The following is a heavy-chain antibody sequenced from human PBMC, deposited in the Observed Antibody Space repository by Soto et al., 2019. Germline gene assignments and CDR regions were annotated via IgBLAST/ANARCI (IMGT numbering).Heavy chain of an antibody. Sequence: PGGSLELACASCGFTVRISLMNGARQAPGKGLEWVGRIKSKTDGGTTDYAAPVKDGFTISRDDSKDTLWLQMNSLKTEATAVYHCTTDARCGIWGQGPMVTVSS. CDR2: IKSKTDGGTT. D-gene: IGHD6-25*01. CDR3: TTDARCGI. J-gene: IGHJ4*03. V-gene: IGHV3-15*07. CDR1: GFTVRISL.